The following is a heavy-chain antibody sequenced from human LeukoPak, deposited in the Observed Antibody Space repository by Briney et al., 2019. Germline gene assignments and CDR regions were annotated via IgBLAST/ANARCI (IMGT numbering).Heavy chain of an antibody. D-gene: IGHD6-19*01. V-gene: IGHV3-30*18. CDR3: AKPPKQWLVSGWFDP. CDR1: GFTFSSYG. Sequence: PGRSLRLSCAASGFTFSSYGMHWVRQAPGKGLEWVAVKSYDGSNKYYADSVKGRFTISRDNSKNTLYLQMSSLRAEDTAVYYCAKPPKQWLVSGWFDPWGQGTLVTVSS. J-gene: IGHJ5*02. CDR2: KSYDGSNK.